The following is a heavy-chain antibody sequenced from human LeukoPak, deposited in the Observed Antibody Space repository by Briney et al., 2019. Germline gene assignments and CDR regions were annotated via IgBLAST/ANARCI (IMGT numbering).Heavy chain of an antibody. V-gene: IGHV3-48*03. J-gene: IGHJ5*01. CDR1: GFTFSNFE. Sequence: HPGGSLRLSCAASGFTFSNFEVNWVRQAPGMGLEWVSFISRTSNIIDYNESVKGRFIVSRDNAKNSVYLQMNSLRAGDTAVYYCVREIEASTSWSHGGSWLDSWGQGTLVTVSS. D-gene: IGHD1-26*01. CDR2: ISRTSNII. CDR3: VREIEASTSWSHGGSWLDS.